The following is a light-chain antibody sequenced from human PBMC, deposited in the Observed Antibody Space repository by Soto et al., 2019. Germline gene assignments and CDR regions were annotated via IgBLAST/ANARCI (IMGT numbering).Light chain of an antibody. Sequence: EIVLTQSPVTLSLSPGERATLSCRASQSVSSYLVWYQQKPGQAPRLLIYDASNRDPGIPARFSGSGSGTDFTLTISSLEPEDFAVYYCQQHSNWQITFGGGTKVEIK. CDR1: QSVSSY. CDR2: DAS. J-gene: IGKJ4*01. CDR3: QQHSNWQIT. V-gene: IGKV3-11*01.